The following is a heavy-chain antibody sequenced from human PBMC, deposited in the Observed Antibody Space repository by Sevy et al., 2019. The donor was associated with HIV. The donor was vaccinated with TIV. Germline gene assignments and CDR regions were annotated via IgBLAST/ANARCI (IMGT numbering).Heavy chain of an antibody. CDR1: GFTFSSYW. Sequence: GGSLRLSCAASGFTFSSYWMHWVRQAPGKGLVWLSRINGEGSSTTYADSVKGRFTISGDNAKNTLYLQMNSLRAEDTAVYYCARARGITGTTGFDYWGQGTLVTVSS. J-gene: IGHJ4*02. CDR3: ARARGITGTTGFDY. V-gene: IGHV3-74*01. CDR2: INGEGSST. D-gene: IGHD1-20*01.